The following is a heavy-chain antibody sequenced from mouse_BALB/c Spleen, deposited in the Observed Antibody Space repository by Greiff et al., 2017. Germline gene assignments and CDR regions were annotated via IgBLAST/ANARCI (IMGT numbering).Heavy chain of an antibody. CDR2: INPGSGGT. CDR1: GYAFTNYL. CDR3: ARSGDYDSWFAY. Sequence: VQLQQSGAELVRPGTSVKVSCKASGYAFTNYLIEWVKQRPGQGLEWIGVINPGSGGTNYNEKFKGKATLTADKSSSTAYMQLSSLTSDDSAVYFCARSGDYDSWFAYWGQGTLVTVSA. D-gene: IGHD2-4*01. J-gene: IGHJ3*01. V-gene: IGHV1-54*01.